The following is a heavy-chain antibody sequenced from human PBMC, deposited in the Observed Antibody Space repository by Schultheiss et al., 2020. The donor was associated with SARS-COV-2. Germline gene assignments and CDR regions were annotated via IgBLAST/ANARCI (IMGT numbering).Heavy chain of an antibody. J-gene: IGHJ4*02. CDR2: IWHDASTK. CDR3: ARDKGDGSKDY. CDR1: GFNFSSYG. D-gene: IGHD3-16*01. V-gene: IGHV3-33*08. Sequence: GESLKISCAASGFNFSSYGIYWVRQAPGQGLEWVSIIWHDASTKYFEDSVKGRFTISRDNSKNTVYLVMNSLRAEDTGVYFCARDKGDGSKDYWGQGTLVTVSS.